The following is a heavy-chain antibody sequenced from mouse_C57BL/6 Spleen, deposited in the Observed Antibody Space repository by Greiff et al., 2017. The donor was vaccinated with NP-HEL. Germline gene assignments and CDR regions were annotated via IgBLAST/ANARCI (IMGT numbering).Heavy chain of an antibody. V-gene: IGHV5-16*01. Sequence: EVQLQESEGGLVQPGSSMKLSCTASGFTFSDYYMAWVRQVPEKGLEWVANINYDGSSTYYLDSLKSRFIISRDNAKNNLYLQMSSLKTEDTATYYCARDAIYSNDRYFDVWGTGTTVTVSS. CDR2: INYDGSST. CDR1: GFTFSDYY. D-gene: IGHD2-12*01. CDR3: ARDAIYSNDRYFDV. J-gene: IGHJ1*03.